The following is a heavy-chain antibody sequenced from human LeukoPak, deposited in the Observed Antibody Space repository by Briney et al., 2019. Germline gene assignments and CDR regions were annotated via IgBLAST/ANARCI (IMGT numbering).Heavy chain of an antibody. Sequence: PSETLSLTXTVSGGSISSYYWSWIRQPPGKGLEWIGYIYYSGSTNYNPSLRSRVTISVDTSKNQFSLKLSSVTAADTAVYYCARVRAVPAAIAFDIWGQGTMVTVSS. CDR2: IYYSGST. D-gene: IGHD2-2*02. V-gene: IGHV4-59*01. CDR1: GGSISSYY. CDR3: ARVRAVPAAIAFDI. J-gene: IGHJ3*02.